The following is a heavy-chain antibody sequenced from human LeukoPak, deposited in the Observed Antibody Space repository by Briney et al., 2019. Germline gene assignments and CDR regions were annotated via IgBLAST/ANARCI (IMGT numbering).Heavy chain of an antibody. Sequence: ASVKVSCKASGYTFTSYYMHWVRQAPGQGLEWMGIINPSGGSTSYAQKFQGRVTMTRDTSTSTVYMELSSLRSEDTAVYYCARDSTAAAGTFALTIRRRGGWFDPWGQGTLVTVSS. CDR1: GYTFTSYY. J-gene: IGHJ5*02. V-gene: IGHV1-46*01. CDR3: ARDSTAAAGTFALTIRRRGGWFDP. CDR2: INPSGGST. D-gene: IGHD6-13*01.